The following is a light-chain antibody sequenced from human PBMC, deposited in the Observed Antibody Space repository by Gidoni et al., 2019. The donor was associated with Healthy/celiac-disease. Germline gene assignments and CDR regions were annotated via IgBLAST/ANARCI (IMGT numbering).Light chain of an antibody. V-gene: IGLV2-8*01. CDR2: EVS. J-gene: IGLJ3*02. CDR3: SSYAGSNGGV. CDR1: SSDVGGYNY. Sequence: QSALTQPPSPSGSPGQAVTLSCTGTSSDVGGYNYVSWYQQHPGKAPKLMIYEVSKRPSGVPDRFSGSKSGNTASLTVSGLQAEDEADYYCSSYAGSNGGVFGGGTKLTVL.